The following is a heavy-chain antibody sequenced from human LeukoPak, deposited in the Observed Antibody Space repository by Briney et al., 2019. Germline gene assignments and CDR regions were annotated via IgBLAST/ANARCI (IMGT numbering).Heavy chain of an antibody. V-gene: IGHV3-15*01. CDR3: TTEAAGSFDY. J-gene: IGHJ4*02. CDR2: IKSKTDGGTT. D-gene: IGHD6-13*01. CDR1: RFTFFNTW. Sequence: GSLRLSCAASRFTFFNTWITWVRQAPGKGLGWVGRIKSKTDGGTTDYAAPVKGRFTISRDDSKNTLYLQMNSLKTEDTAVYYCTTEAAGSFDYWGQGTLVTVSS.